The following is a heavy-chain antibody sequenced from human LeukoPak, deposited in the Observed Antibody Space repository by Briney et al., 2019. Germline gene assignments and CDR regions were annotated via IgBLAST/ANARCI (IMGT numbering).Heavy chain of an antibody. V-gene: IGHV3-23*01. CDR1: GFTFSSYA. D-gene: IGHD2-2*01. CDR2: ISGSGGST. J-gene: IGHJ5*02. Sequence: GGSLRLSCAASGFTFSSYAMSWVRQAPGKGLEWVSAISGSGGSTYYADSVKGRFTISRDNSKNTLFLQMNSLRAEDTAVYYCAKDPIVVVPAVPNWFDPWGQGTLVTVSS. CDR3: AKDPIVVVPAVPNWFDP.